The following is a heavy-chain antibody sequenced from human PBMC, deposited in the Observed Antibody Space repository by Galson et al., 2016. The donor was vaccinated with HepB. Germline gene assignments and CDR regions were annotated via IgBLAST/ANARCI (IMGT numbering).Heavy chain of an antibody. CDR2: TYYRSKWYT. CDR1: GDSVSSNSAT. CDR3: ARAGQYGEGYFDS. D-gene: IGHD4-17*01. V-gene: IGHV6-1*01. J-gene: IGHJ4*02. Sequence: CAISGDSVSSNSATWIWIRQSPSRGLEWLGRTYYRSKWYTDYAVSVKSRITINADASKSQFSLQLSAVTPEETAVYYCARAGQYGEGYFDSWGQGTLVTVSS.